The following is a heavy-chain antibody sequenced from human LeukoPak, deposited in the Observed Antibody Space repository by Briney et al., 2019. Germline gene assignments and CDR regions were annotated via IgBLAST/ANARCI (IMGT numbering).Heavy chain of an antibody. J-gene: IGHJ5*02. CDR3: ARDYADP. D-gene: IGHD3-16*01. V-gene: IGHV3-66*01. CDR1: GFTVSSNY. CDR2: IESGGST. Sequence: GGSLRLSCAASGFTVSSNYMSWVRQAPGRGLEWVSVIESGGSTYYADSVKGRFTISRDNSKNTLYLQMNSLRAKDTAVYYCARDYADPWGQGTLVTVSS.